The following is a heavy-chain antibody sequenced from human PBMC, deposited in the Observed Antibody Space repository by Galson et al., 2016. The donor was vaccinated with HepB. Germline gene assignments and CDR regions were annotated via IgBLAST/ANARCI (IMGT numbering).Heavy chain of an antibody. V-gene: IGHV1-69-2*01. J-gene: IGHJ5*02. Sequence: VKVSCKVSGYSFSDYYMHWAQQAPGKGLEWMGLVHPKPGEEKYGEKFQGRITITADTSTDTAYMQLSDLRSEDTAVYYCATLFTPSTVTPYISTWGQGTLITVSS. CDR3: ATLFTPSTVTPYIST. CDR1: GYSFSDYY. D-gene: IGHD4-17*01. CDR2: VHPKPGEE.